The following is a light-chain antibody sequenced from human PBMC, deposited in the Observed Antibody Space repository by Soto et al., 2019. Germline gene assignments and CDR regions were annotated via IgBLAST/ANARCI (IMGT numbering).Light chain of an antibody. V-gene: IGLV1-40*01. CDR2: DSN. CDR1: SSNIGAGRD. J-gene: IGLJ1*01. Sequence: QSVLTQPPSVSGAPGQRVIISCNGSSSNIGAGRDVHWYRQFPGEAPKFLISDSNHRPSGVPDRFSVSKSGASAFLAITGLRPEDEGDYFCQSYGTSLSGLYVFGTGTKVTVL. CDR3: QSYGTSLSGLYV.